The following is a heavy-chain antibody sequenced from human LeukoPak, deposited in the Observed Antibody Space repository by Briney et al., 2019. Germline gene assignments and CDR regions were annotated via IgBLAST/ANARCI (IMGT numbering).Heavy chain of an antibody. V-gene: IGHV4-38-2*02. CDR2: IYHSGST. D-gene: IGHD5-12*01. CDR1: GYSISSGYY. Sequence: PSETLSLTCAVSGYSISSGYYWGWIRQPPGKGLEWIGSIYHSGSTYYTPSLKSRVTISVDTSKNQFSLKLSSVTAADTAVYYCARETLSGYDGNDAFDIWGQGTMVSVSS. J-gene: IGHJ3*02. CDR3: ARETLSGYDGNDAFDI.